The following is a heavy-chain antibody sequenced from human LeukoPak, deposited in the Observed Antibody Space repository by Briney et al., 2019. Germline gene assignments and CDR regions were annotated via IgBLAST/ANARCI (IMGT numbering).Heavy chain of an antibody. Sequence: SVKLSCKASGYTVTHYAISWVRQAPGQGLEWMGWISAVGNTNYVQPLQGRLTMTIDTSTSPASLELRSLRSDDTAVYYCARIAYGSNYLDRWGQGTLVTVSS. J-gene: IGHJ4*02. V-gene: IGHV1-18*01. D-gene: IGHD4-23*01. CDR2: ISAVGNT. CDR3: ARIAYGSNYLDR. CDR1: GYTVTHYA.